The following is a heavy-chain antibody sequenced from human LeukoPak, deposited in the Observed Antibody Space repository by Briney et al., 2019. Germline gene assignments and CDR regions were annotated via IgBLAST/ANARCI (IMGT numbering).Heavy chain of an antibody. D-gene: IGHD3-3*01. CDR3: ARAGRFLEWLFPLLDY. V-gene: IGHV3-30-3*01. CDR1: GFTFSSYA. Sequence: GGSLRLSCAASGFTFSSYAMHWVRQAPGKGLEWVAVISYDGSNKYYADSVKGRFTISRDNSKNTLYLQMNSLRAEDTAVYYCARAGRFLEWLFPLLDYWGQGTLVTVSS. J-gene: IGHJ4*02. CDR2: ISYDGSNK.